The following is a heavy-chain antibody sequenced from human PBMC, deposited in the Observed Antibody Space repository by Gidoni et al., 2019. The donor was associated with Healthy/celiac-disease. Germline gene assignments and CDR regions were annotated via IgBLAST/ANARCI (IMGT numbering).Heavy chain of an antibody. Sequence: IYGAASGFTFSSYAMSWVRQAPGKGLEWVSAISGSGGSTYYADSVKGRFTISRDNSKNTLYLQMNSLRAEDTAVYYCAKDQRYYDFWSGYPGGFDYWGQGTLVTVSS. CDR2: ISGSGGST. D-gene: IGHD3-3*01. V-gene: IGHV3-23*01. J-gene: IGHJ4*02. CDR1: GFTFSSYA. CDR3: AKDQRYYDFWSGYPGGFDY.